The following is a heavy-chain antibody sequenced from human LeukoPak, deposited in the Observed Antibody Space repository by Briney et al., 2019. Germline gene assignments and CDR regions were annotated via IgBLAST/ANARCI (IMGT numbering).Heavy chain of an antibody. J-gene: IGHJ6*02. V-gene: IGHV4-30-4*01. Sequence: MPSQTLSLTCTVSGGSISSGDYYWSWIRQPPGKGLEWIGYIYYSVSTYYNPSLKSRVTISVDTSKNQFSLKLSSVTAADTAVYYCARYQLLYPLSGMDVWGQGTTVTVSS. CDR1: GGSISSGDYY. CDR3: ARYQLLYPLSGMDV. D-gene: IGHD2-2*02. CDR2: IYYSVST.